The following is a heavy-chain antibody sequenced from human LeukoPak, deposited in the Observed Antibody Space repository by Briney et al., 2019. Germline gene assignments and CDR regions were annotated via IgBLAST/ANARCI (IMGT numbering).Heavy chain of an antibody. D-gene: IGHD3-22*01. Sequence: PGGSLRLSCAASGFSFSDYEMNWVRQAPGKGLEWVLHISTSGNIIHYADSVKGRFTISRDNSKNTLYLQMNSLRAEDTAVYYCAKDRLLYYYDSSGYYQDAFDIWGQGTMVTVSS. CDR1: GFSFSDYE. CDR2: ISTSGNII. V-gene: IGHV3-48*03. CDR3: AKDRLLYYYDSSGYYQDAFDI. J-gene: IGHJ3*02.